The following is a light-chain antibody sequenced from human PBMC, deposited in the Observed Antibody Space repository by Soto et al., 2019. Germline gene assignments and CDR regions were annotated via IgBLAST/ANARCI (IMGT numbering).Light chain of an antibody. CDR3: SSFASSNTWV. CDR1: SSDVGAYNY. Sequence: QSALTQPPSASGSPGQSVTISCTGTSSDVGAYNYVSWYQQHAGKAPKLVIYEVTKRPSGVPDRFSGSKSANTASLTVSGLQAATEADYYCSSFASSNTWVFGGGTKLTVL. V-gene: IGLV2-8*01. J-gene: IGLJ3*02. CDR2: EVT.